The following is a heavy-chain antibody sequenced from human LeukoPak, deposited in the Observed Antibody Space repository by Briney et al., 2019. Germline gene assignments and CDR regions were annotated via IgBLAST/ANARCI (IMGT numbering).Heavy chain of an antibody. V-gene: IGHV4-34*01. D-gene: IGHD2-2*01. CDR2: INHSGST. J-gene: IGHJ5*02. CDR1: GGSFSGYY. Sequence: SETLSLTCAVYGGSFSGYYCSWIRQPPGKGLEWIGEINHSGSTNYNPSLKSRVTISVDTSKNQFSLKLSSVTAADTAVYYCARGQVPAARGYNWFDPWGQGTLVTVSS. CDR3: ARGQVPAARGYNWFDP.